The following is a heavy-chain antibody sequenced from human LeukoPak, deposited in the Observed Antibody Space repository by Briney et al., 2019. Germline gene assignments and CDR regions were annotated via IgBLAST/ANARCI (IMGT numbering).Heavy chain of an antibody. CDR2: ISSSSSYI. D-gene: IGHD6-6*01. V-gene: IGHV3-21*01. Sequence: GGSLRLSCAASGFTFSSYGMSWVRQAPGKGLEWVSAISSSSSYIYYADSVKGRFTISRDNAKNSLYLQMNSLRAEDTAVYYCASLPFRIAARPVDWGQGTLVTVSS. CDR1: GFTFSSYG. J-gene: IGHJ4*02. CDR3: ASLPFRIAARPVD.